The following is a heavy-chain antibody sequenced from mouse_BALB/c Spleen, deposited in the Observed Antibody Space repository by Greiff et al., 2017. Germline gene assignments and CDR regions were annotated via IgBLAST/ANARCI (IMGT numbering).Heavy chain of an antibody. CDR2: ISSGGST. CDR1: GFTFSSYA. Sequence: DVMLVESGGGLVKPGGSLKLSCAASGFTFSSYAMSWVRQTPEKRLEWVASISSGGSTDYPDSVKGRFTISRDNARNILYLQMSSLRSEDTAMYYCARGDDYDEEAWFAYWGQGTLVTVSA. D-gene: IGHD2-4*01. V-gene: IGHV5-6-5*01. CDR3: ARGDDYDEEAWFAY. J-gene: IGHJ3*01.